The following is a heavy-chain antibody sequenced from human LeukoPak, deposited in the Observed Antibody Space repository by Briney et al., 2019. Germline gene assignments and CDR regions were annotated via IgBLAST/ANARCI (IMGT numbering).Heavy chain of an antibody. CDR3: AKRERDYYDILTGPTPPSN. CDR1: GFTFSSYG. Sequence: GGSLRLSCAASGFTFSSYGMHWVRQAPGKGPEWVAFIRYDGSNKYYADSVKGRFTISRDNSKNTLYLQMNSLRAEDTAVYYRAKRERDYYDILTGPTPPSNWGQGTLVTVSS. CDR2: IRYDGSNK. V-gene: IGHV3-30*02. D-gene: IGHD3-9*01. J-gene: IGHJ4*02.